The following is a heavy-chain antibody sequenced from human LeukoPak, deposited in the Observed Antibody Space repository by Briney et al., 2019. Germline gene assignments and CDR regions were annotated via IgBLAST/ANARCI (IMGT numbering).Heavy chain of an antibody. Sequence: SETLSLTCTVSGGSISSSSYYWGWIRQPPGKGLEWIGSIYYSGSTYYNPSLKSRVTISVDTSKNQFSLKLSSVTAADTAVYYCARHVYDYVWGSYVGFDYWGQGTLATVSS. V-gene: IGHV4-39*01. CDR2: IYYSGST. CDR1: GGSISSSSYY. J-gene: IGHJ4*02. CDR3: ARHVYDYVWGSYVGFDY. D-gene: IGHD3-16*01.